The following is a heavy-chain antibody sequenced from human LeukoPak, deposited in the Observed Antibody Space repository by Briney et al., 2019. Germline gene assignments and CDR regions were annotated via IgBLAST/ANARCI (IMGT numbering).Heavy chain of an antibody. Sequence: PSETLSLTCTVSGGSISTYYWSWIRQPPGKGLEWIGYIYNSGTTNYNPSLKSRVTISVDTSNNKFSLKLTSVTAADTAVYYCARAAYYYYVDVWGKGTTVTISS. V-gene: IGHV4-59*01. CDR2: IYNSGTT. CDR3: ARAAYYYYVDV. J-gene: IGHJ6*03. CDR1: GGSISTYY.